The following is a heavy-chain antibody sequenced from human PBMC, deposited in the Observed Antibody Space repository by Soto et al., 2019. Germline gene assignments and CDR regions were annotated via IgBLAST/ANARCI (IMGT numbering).Heavy chain of an antibody. J-gene: IGHJ3*01. CDR2: INPSDGST. V-gene: IGHV1-46*01. Sequence: QVQLVQSGAEVKEPGASVKLSCKTSGYTFSSYYIHWVRQAPGQGLEWVAIINPSDGSTSTTQKFQGRVTVTRDMSTSTVYVDLSSLRFEDTPVYYCALNAFDFWGQGTMVTVSS. CDR1: GYTFSSYY. CDR3: ALNAFDF.